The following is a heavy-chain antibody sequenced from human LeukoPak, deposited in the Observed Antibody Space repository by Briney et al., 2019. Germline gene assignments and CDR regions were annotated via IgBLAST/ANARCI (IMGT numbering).Heavy chain of an antibody. CDR3: AVGRDGYKHIFDY. Sequence: SETLSLTCAVYAGSISSSSYYWGWIRQPPGKGLEWIGSIYYSGSTYYNPSLKSRVTISVDTSKHQFSLKLSSVTAADTAVDYCAVGRDGYKHIFDYWGQGTLVTVSS. J-gene: IGHJ4*02. D-gene: IGHD5-24*01. CDR2: IYYSGST. V-gene: IGHV4-39*01. CDR1: AGSISSSSYY.